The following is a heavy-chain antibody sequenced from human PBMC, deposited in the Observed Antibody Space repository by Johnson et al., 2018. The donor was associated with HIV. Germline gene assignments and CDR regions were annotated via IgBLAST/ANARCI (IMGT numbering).Heavy chain of an antibody. CDR2: IYSGGST. CDR1: GFTVSSNY. Sequence: VQLVESGGGLVQPGGSLRLSCAASGFTVSSNYMSWVRQAPGKGLEWVSAIYSGGSTYYADSVMGRFTMSRDNSKNTLYLQMNTLRAEDTAVYYCARASLEWLLSLVPLGAFDIWGQVTMVTVSS. D-gene: IGHD3-3*01. J-gene: IGHJ3*02. V-gene: IGHV3-66*02. CDR3: ARASLEWLLSLVPLGAFDI.